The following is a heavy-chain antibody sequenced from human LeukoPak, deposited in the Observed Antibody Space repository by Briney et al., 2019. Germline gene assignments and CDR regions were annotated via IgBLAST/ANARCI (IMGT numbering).Heavy chain of an antibody. CDR3: ARAGYSNSVDY. CDR1: GASFSGYS. D-gene: IGHD4-11*01. Sequence: SETLSLTCVVYGASFSGYSWSWIRQPPGRGLEWIGKINHSESTNYNPSLKSRVIISLDTSKNQFSLKVRSVTAADTAVYYCARAGYSNSVDYWGQGTLVTVSS. J-gene: IGHJ4*02. CDR2: INHSEST. V-gene: IGHV4-34*01.